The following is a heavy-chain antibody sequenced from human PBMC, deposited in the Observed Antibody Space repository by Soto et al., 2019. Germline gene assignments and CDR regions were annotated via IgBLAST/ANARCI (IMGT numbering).Heavy chain of an antibody. V-gene: IGHV1-69*02. CDR3: ARRGWGIIGAFDI. Sequence: QVQLVQSGAEVKKPGSSVKVSCKASGGTFSSYTISWVRQAPGQGLEWMGRIIPILGIANYAQKFQGRVTITADKSTSTAYMELSSLRSEDTAVYCCARRGWGIIGAFDIWGQGTMVTVSS. CDR2: IIPILGIA. J-gene: IGHJ3*02. CDR1: GGTFSSYT. D-gene: IGHD2-8*02.